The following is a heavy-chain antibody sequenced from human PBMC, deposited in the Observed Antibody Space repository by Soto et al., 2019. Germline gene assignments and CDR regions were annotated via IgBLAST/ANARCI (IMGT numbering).Heavy chain of an antibody. CDR1: GFTFSSYW. CDR3: ARSGLTVTTY. CDR2: INTVGSTT. Sequence: EVQLVESGGGLVQPGGSLRLSCAASGFTFSSYWMHWVRQAPGKGLVWVSRINTVGSTTTYADSVKGRFTISRDNAKNTLYLQMTSLRAEDTAVYYCARSGLTVTTYWGQGTLVTVSS. D-gene: IGHD4-17*01. J-gene: IGHJ4*02. V-gene: IGHV3-74*01.